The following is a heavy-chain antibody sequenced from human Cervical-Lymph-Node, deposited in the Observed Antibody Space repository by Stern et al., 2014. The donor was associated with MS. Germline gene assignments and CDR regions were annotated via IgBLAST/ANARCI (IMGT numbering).Heavy chain of an antibody. CDR3: ARGQGDIVVVPAATEDYYYYGMDV. CDR2: ISYDGSNT. V-gene: IGHV3-30-3*01. Sequence: DQLVESGGGVVQPGRSLRLSCAASGFTFSSYAMHWVRQAPGKGLEWVAVISYDGSNTYYADSVKGRFTISRDNSKNTLYLQMNSLRAEDTAVYYCARGQGDIVVVPAATEDYYYYGMDVWGQGTTVTVSS. CDR1: GFTFSSYA. J-gene: IGHJ6*02. D-gene: IGHD2-2*01.